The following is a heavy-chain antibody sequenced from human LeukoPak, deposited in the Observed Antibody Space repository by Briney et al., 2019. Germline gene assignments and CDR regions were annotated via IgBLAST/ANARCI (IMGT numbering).Heavy chain of an antibody. D-gene: IGHD6-19*01. CDR3: ARARSGSSGPRWFDP. V-gene: IGHV4-34*01. Sequence: SETLSLTCAVYGGSFSGYYWSWIRQPLGKGLEWIGEINHSGSTNYNPSLKSRVTISVDTSKNQFSLKLSSVTAADTAVYYCARARSGSSGPRWFDPWGQGTLVTVSS. CDR1: GGSFSGYY. J-gene: IGHJ5*02. CDR2: INHSGST.